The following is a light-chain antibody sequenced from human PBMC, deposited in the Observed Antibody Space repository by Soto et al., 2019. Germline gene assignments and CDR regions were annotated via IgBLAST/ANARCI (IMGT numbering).Light chain of an antibody. CDR1: SSDIGYYDY. CDR3: CSLTTSHTYV. CDR2: HVT. V-gene: IGLV2-14*03. Sequence: QCLPPPPASGCWTPGQSVTIACTGTSSDIGYYDYVSWYQQHPGKAPKLMIYHVTYRPSGVSNRYSGSKSGNSASLTISGLKADDEADYYCCSLTTSHTYVFGSGTKV. J-gene: IGLJ1*01.